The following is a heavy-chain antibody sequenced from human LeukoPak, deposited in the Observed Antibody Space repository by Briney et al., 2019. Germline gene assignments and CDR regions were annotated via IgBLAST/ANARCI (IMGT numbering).Heavy chain of an antibody. D-gene: IGHD3-10*01. Sequence: SETLSLTCTISGDSISSRNWWSWVRQPPGKGLEWIGEIYHSGTTNYNPSLKSRVTISVDKSKNQFSLKLTSVTAADTAVYFCVRKGSGSGDAFDIWGQGTVVTVSS. CDR2: IYHSGTT. CDR1: GDSISSRNW. J-gene: IGHJ3*02. CDR3: VRKGSGSGDAFDI. V-gene: IGHV4-4*02.